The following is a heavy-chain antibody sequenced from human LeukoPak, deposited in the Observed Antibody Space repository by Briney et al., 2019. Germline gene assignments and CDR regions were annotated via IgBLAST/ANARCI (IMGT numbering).Heavy chain of an antibody. D-gene: IGHD3-9*01. CDR1: GFTFSSYW. V-gene: IGHV3-7*03. Sequence: GGSLRLSCAASGFTFSSYWMSWVRQAPGKVLEWVANIKKDGSEKYYVDSVKGRFTISRDNAKNSLYLQMNSLRAEDTALYYCARGSTHYDVLTGYHYYFDYWGQGTLVTVSS. J-gene: IGHJ4*02. CDR2: IKKDGSEK. CDR3: ARGSTHYDVLTGYHYYFDY.